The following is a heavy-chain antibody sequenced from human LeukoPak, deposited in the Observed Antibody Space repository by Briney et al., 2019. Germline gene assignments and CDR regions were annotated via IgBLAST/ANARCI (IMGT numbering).Heavy chain of an antibody. Sequence: SETLSLTCTVSGGSISSSSYYWGWIRQPQGKGLEWIGSIYYSGSTYYNPSLKSRVTISVDTSKNQFSLKLSSVTAADTAVYYCARVGYYDILTGYDADWFDPWGQGTLVTVSS. CDR3: ARVGYYDILTGYDADWFDP. CDR1: GGSISSSSYY. V-gene: IGHV4-39*01. CDR2: IYYSGST. D-gene: IGHD3-9*01. J-gene: IGHJ5*02.